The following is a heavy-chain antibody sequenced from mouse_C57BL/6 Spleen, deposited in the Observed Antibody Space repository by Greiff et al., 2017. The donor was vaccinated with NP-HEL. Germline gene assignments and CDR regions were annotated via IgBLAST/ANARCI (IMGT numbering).Heavy chain of an antibody. CDR2: IDPENGDT. Sequence: VQLQQSGAELVRPGASVKLSCTASGFNIKDDYMHWVKQRPEQGLEWIGWIDPENGDTEYASKFQGKATITADTSSNTAYLQLSSMTSEDTAVYYCTTGGNAYAMDDWGQGTSVTVSS. J-gene: IGHJ4*01. CDR3: TTGGNAYAMDD. CDR1: GFNIKDDY. V-gene: IGHV14-4*01. D-gene: IGHD2-1*01.